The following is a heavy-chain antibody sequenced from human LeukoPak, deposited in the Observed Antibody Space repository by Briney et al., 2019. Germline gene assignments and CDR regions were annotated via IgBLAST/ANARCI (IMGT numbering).Heavy chain of an antibody. CDR3: ARDLYDSSGYYYYYYYGMDV. CDR2: ISYDGSNK. D-gene: IGHD3-22*01. Sequence: GGSLRLSCAASGFTFSSYAMSRVRQAPGKGLEWVAVISYDGSNKYYADSVKGRFTISRDNSKNTLYLQMNSLRAEDTAVYYCARDLYDSSGYYYYYYYGMDVWGQGTTVTVSS. V-gene: IGHV3-30-3*01. J-gene: IGHJ6*02. CDR1: GFTFSSYA.